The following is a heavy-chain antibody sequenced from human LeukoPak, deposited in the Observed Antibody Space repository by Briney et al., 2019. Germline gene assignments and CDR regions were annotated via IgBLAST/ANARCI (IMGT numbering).Heavy chain of an antibody. J-gene: IGHJ4*02. CDR1: GYSFTSYW. V-gene: IGHV5-51*01. CDR3: ARHVILMTTVTQFDY. D-gene: IGHD4-17*01. CDR2: IYPGDSDT. Sequence: GESLKISCKGSGYSFTSYWIGWVRQMPGKGLEWMGIIYPGDSDTRYSPSFQGQVTISADKSISTAYLQWSSLKASDTAMYYCARHVILMTTVTQFDYWGQGTLVTVPS.